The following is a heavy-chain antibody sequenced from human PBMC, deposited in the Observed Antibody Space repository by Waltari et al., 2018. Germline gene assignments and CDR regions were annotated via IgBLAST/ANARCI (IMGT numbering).Heavy chain of an antibody. D-gene: IGHD3-10*01. CDR3: AKCGGLLWFKESRYMDV. CDR2: ISYDGSQK. V-gene: IGHV3-30*18. J-gene: IGHJ6*03. CDR1: GFTFTNYG. Sequence: QVQLVESGGGVVQPGTSLRLSCAASGFTFTNYGMPFVRQAPGKGLEWVAVISYDGSQKHYADYLKGRFTISRDNSKKTLYLEMNSRRTEDTAVYYCAKCGGLLWFKESRYMDVWGKGTTVTVSS.